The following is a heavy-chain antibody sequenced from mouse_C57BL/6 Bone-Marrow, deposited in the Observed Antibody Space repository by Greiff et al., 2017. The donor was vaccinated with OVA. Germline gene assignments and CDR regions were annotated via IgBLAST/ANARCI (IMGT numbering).Heavy chain of an antibody. CDR2: IYPRSGNT. Sequence: VQLQESGAELARPGASVKLSCKASGYTFTSYGISWVKQRTGQGLEWIGEIYPRSGNTYYNEKFKGKATLTADKSSSTAYMELRSLTSEDSAVYVCAREAYYYGPWFAYWGQGTLVTVSA. J-gene: IGHJ3*01. D-gene: IGHD1-1*01. CDR3: AREAYYYGPWFAY. V-gene: IGHV1-81*01. CDR1: GYTFTSYG.